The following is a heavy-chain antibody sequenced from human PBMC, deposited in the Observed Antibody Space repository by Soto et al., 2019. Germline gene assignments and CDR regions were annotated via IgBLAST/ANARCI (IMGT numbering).Heavy chain of an antibody. D-gene: IGHD1-1*01. CDR3: VRGGTKTLQDWFDP. J-gene: IGHJ5*02. V-gene: IGHV4-4*07. CDR1: GASISGFE. CDR2: IYVTGTT. Sequence: PSESLSLTCTVCGASISGFEWIWIRKSAGKGLEWIGRIYVTGTTDYNPSLKSRVMMSVHTSKKQLSLQLRSVIAAATAVYFYVRGGTKTLQDWFDPWGQGISVTVSS.